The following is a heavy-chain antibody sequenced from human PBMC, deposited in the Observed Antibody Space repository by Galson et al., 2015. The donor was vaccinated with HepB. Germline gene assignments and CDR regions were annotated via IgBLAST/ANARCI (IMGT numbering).Heavy chain of an antibody. Sequence: SLRLSCAASGFTFSSYAMSWVRQAPGKGLEWVSAISGSGGSTYYADSVKGRFTISRDNSKNTLYLQMNSLRAEDTAVYYCAKVAYSSSSLYYYMDVWGKGTTVTVSS. CDR3: AKVAYSSSSLYYYMDV. CDR2: ISGSGGST. J-gene: IGHJ6*03. V-gene: IGHV3-23*01. CDR1: GFTFSSYA. D-gene: IGHD6-6*01.